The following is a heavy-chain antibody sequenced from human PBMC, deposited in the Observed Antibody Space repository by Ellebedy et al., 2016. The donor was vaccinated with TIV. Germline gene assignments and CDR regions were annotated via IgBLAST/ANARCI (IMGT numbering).Heavy chain of an antibody. J-gene: IGHJ6*02. Sequence: YWSWIRQPPGKGLEWIGYIYYSGSTNYNPSLKSRVTISVDTSKNQFSLKLSSVTAADTASYYCARALAASDKVTYYFGMDVWGQGTTVTVSS. CDR3: ARALAASDKVTYYFGMDV. CDR2: IYYSGST. CDR1: Y. V-gene: IGHV4-59*01. D-gene: IGHD6-13*01.